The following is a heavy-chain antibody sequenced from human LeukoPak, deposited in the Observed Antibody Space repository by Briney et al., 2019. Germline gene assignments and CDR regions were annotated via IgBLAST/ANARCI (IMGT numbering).Heavy chain of an antibody. D-gene: IGHD3-9*01. CDR1: GFTFSSYA. CDR2: ISSNGGST. J-gene: IGHJ5*02. Sequence: PGGSLRLSCSASGFTFSSYAMHWVRQAPGKGLEYVSAISSNGGSTYYADSVKGRFTISRDKSKNTLYLQMSSLRAEDTAVYYCVKGLRYFDWSRFDPWGQGTLVTVSS. V-gene: IGHV3-64D*06. CDR3: VKGLRYFDWSRFDP.